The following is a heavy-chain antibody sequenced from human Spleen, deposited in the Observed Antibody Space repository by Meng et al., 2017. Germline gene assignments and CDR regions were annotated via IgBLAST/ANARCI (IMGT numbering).Heavy chain of an antibody. Sequence: GGSLRLSCAASGFTFSSYAMSWVRQAPGKGLEWVSAISGSGGSTYYADSVKGRFTISRDNSKNTLYLQMNSLRAEDTAVYYCARDHLVYGDYPEYFQHWGQGTLVTVSS. V-gene: IGHV3-23*01. CDR3: ARDHLVYGDYPEYFQH. D-gene: IGHD4-17*01. CDR1: GFTFSSYA. CDR2: ISGSGGST. J-gene: IGHJ1*01.